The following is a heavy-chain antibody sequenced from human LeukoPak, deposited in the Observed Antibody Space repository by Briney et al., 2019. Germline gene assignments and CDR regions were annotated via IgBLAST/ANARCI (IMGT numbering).Heavy chain of an antibody. D-gene: IGHD5-18*01. CDR1: GGSFSGYY. CDR2: INHSGST. Sequence: SETLSLTCAVYGGSFSGYYWSGIRQPPGKGLEWIGEINHSGSTNYNPSLKSRVTISVDTSKNQFSLKLSSVTAADTAVYYCARVQLWVYYYMDVWGKGTTVTVSS. V-gene: IGHV4-34*01. J-gene: IGHJ6*03. CDR3: ARVQLWVYYYMDV.